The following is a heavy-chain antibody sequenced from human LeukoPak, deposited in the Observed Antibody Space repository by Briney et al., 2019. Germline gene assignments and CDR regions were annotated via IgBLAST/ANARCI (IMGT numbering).Heavy chain of an antibody. J-gene: IGHJ4*02. CDR1: GYTFTSYY. CDR2: INPSGGST. CDR3: ARGPLWFGEFYFDY. Sequence: ASVKVSCKASGYTFTSYYMHWVRQAPGQGLEWMGIINPSGGSTSYAQKFQGRVTMTRDTSTSTAYMDLRSLRSDDTAVYYCARGPLWFGEFYFDYWGQGTLVTISS. D-gene: IGHD3-10*01. V-gene: IGHV1-46*01.